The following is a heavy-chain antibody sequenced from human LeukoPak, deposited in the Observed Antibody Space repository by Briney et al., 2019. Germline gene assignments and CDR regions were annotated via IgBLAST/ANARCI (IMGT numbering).Heavy chain of an antibody. Sequence: ASVKVSCKASGYTFTGYYMHWVRQAPGQGLEWMGWINPNSGGTNYAQKFQGRVTMTRDTSISTAYMELSRLRSDDTAVYCCARAFRYSGSYHLHWFDPWGQGTLVTVSS. J-gene: IGHJ5*02. D-gene: IGHD1-26*01. V-gene: IGHV1-2*02. CDR1: GYTFTGYY. CDR3: ARAFRYSGSYHLHWFDP. CDR2: INPNSGGT.